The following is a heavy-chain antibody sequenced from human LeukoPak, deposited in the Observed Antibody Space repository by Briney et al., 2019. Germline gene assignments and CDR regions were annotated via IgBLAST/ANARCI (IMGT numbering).Heavy chain of an antibody. Sequence: PGGSLRLSCAASGFTFSDYWMTWVRQAPGKGPEWVANIKQDGSEKYYVDSVRGRFTISSDNAKNSLFLQMNSLRVEDTAVYYCARRGGSSSRRSPIDYWGQGTLVTVSS. CDR3: ARRGGSSSRRSPIDY. D-gene: IGHD6-6*01. J-gene: IGHJ4*02. CDR2: IKQDGSEK. V-gene: IGHV3-7*01. CDR1: GFTFSDYW.